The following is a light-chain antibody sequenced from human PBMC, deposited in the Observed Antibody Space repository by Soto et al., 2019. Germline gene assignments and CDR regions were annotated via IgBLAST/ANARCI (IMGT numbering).Light chain of an antibody. CDR3: QSYDSSLSEV. Sequence: VLTQPPSVSGAPGQRVTISCTGSSSNIGAGYDVHWYQQLPGTAPKLLIYGNSNRPSGVPDRFSGSKSGTSASLAITGLQAEDEADYYCQSYDSSLSEVFGTGTKVTVL. V-gene: IGLV1-40*01. CDR1: SSNIGAGYD. CDR2: GNS. J-gene: IGLJ1*01.